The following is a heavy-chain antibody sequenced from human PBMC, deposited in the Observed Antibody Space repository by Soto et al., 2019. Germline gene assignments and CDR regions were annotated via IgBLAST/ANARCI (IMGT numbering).Heavy chain of an antibody. J-gene: IGHJ4*02. D-gene: IGHD1-26*01. CDR2: ISYSGTT. V-gene: IGHV4-59*08. CDR1: GGSINSYY. Sequence: QVQLQESGPGLVKPSETLSLTCTVSGGSINSYYWSWTRQPPGKGLEWIAYISYSGTTNYNPSLKSRVTLSVDTSKNQLSLKLSSVTAADTAVYYCARHSSGTYDYWGQGTLVTVDS. CDR3: ARHSSGTYDY.